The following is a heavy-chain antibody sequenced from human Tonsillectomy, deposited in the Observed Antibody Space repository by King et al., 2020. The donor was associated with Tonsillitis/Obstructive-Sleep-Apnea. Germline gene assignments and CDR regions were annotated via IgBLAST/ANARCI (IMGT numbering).Heavy chain of an antibody. D-gene: IGHD3-3*01. V-gene: IGHV3-30*18. Sequence: QLVESGGGVVQPGRSRRLSCQASGFTFSTYGMHWVRQAPGKGLEWVATISYDGSSKYYGDSVKGRFTISRDNSKSTLFLEMNSLRPEDTAVYYCAKRGTIFGVVIEFEYWGQGTLVTVSS. CDR1: GFTFSTYG. CDR2: ISYDGSSK. J-gene: IGHJ4*02. CDR3: AKRGTIFGVVIEFEY.